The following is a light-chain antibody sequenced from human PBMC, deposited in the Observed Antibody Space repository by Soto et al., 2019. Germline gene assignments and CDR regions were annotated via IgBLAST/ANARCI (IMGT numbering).Light chain of an antibody. V-gene: IGLV2-11*01. CDR3: CSYAGSYTLGV. J-gene: IGLJ2*01. CDR1: SSDVGGYNY. CDR2: DVS. Sequence: QSVLTQPRSVSGSPGQSVTISCTGTSSDVGGYNYVSWYQQHPGKALKLMIYDVSKRPSGVPDRFSGSKSGNTASLTISGLQAEDEADYYCCSYAGSYTLGVFGGGTKLTVL.